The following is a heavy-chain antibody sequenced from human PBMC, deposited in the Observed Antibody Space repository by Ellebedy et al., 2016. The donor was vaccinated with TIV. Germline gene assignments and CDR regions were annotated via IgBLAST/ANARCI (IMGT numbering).Heavy chain of an antibody. V-gene: IGHV1-8*01. D-gene: IGHD1-26*01. CDR2: MNPISGST. J-gene: IGHJ6*03. Sequence: ASVKVSXKASGYTFTSYDINWVRQATGQGLEWTGWMNPISGSTGYSQKFQGRVTMTRNTSISTAYMELSSLRSEDTAVYYCARGCGSSFYYYYYMDVWGKGTTVTVSS. CDR1: GYTFTSYD. CDR3: ARGCGSSFYYYYYMDV.